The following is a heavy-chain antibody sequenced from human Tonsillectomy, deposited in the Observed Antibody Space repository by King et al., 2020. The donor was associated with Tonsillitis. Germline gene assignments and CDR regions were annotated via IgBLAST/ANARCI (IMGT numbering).Heavy chain of an antibody. CDR3: AREWEDDAFDI. D-gene: IGHD1-26*01. CDR1: GYIFSGHY. Sequence: VQLVESGAEVKKPGASVKVSCKASGYIFSGHYLHWVRQAPGQGLEWMGWINPKSGGTKYAQKYQGRVTMTRDTSTTTAYMELIRLRFDDTAVYYCAREWEDDAFDIWGQGTMVPVSS. J-gene: IGHJ3*02. CDR2: INPKSGGT. V-gene: IGHV1-2*02.